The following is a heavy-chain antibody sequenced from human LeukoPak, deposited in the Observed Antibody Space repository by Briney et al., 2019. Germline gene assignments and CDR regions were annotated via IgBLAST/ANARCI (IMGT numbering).Heavy chain of an antibody. J-gene: IGHJ3*02. CDR1: GLTFSRDW. CDR3: AKEALLYVPEDAFDI. CDR2: ISGGSGDT. V-gene: IGHV3-23*01. Sequence: GGSLRLSCEASGLTFSRDWMGWVRQAPGKGLEWVSSISGGSGDTYYADSVKGRFTISRDNSKFTLCLQMDSLRVEDTAVYYCAKEALLYVPEDAFDIWGQGTVVAVSS. D-gene: IGHD2/OR15-2a*01.